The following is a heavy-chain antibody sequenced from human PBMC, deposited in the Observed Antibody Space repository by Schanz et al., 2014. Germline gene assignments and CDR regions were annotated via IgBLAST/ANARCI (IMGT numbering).Heavy chain of an antibody. D-gene: IGHD3-10*01. Sequence: EVQLVESGGGLVKPGGSLRLSCAAFGFTFNTYDMNWVRQAPGKGLEWVSTIASGGSHTFYADSVTGRFTISGDNSKNTLFLQMNSLRAEDTAVYYCAKAITMVRGVIRFFDYWGQGTLVTVSS. CDR3: AKAITMVRGVIRFFDY. CDR1: GFTFNTYD. CDR2: IASGGSHT. V-gene: IGHV3-23*04. J-gene: IGHJ4*02.